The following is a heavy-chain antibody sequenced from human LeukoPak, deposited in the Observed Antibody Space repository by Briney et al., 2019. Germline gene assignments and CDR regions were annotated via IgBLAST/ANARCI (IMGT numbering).Heavy chain of an antibody. D-gene: IGHD3-22*01. J-gene: IGHJ1*01. V-gene: IGHV1-69*13. Sequence: ASVKVSCKASGGTFSSYAISWVRQAPGQGLEWMGGIIPIFGTANCAQKFQGRVRITADESTSTAYMELSSLRSEDTAVYYCASRRSYYYDSSGYMEHWGQGTLVTVSS. CDR2: IIPIFGTA. CDR1: GGTFSSYA. CDR3: ASRRSYYYDSSGYMEH.